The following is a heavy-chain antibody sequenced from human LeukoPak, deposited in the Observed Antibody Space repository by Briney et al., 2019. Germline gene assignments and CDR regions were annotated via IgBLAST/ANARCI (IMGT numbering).Heavy chain of an antibody. D-gene: IGHD2-8*02. Sequence: GGSLGLSCAASGFTFSYYCMGWVRQAPGKGLEGVANIKQDAREEYYVDSVKGRFTLSRDNAKNSLYLKMDSLRAEDTAVYYCARDEHQFYHSSTGRFDYWGQGTLVTVSS. J-gene: IGHJ4*02. CDR3: ARDEHQFYHSSTGRFDY. V-gene: IGHV3-7*04. CDR1: GFTFSYYC. CDR2: IKQDAREE.